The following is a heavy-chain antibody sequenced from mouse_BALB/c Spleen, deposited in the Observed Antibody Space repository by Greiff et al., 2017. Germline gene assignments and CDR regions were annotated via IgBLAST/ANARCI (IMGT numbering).Heavy chain of an antibody. J-gene: IGHJ4*01. CDR3: ARGDYGSSSYYAMDY. D-gene: IGHD1-1*01. CDR1: GFTFSDYY. V-gene: IGHV5-4*02. Sequence: EVQLVESGGGLVKPGGSLKLSCAASGFTFSDYYMYWVRQTPEKRLEWVATISDGGSYTYYPDSVKGRFTISRDNAKNNLYLQMSSLKSEDTAMYYWARGDYGSSSYYAMDYWGQGTSVTVSS. CDR2: ISDGGSYT.